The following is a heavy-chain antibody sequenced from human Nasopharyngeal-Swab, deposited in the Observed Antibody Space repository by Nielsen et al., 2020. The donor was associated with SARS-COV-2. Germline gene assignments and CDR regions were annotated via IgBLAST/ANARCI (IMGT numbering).Heavy chain of an antibody. V-gene: IGHV3-74*01. CDR1: GFIFSNHW. Sequence: GESLKISCAAPGFIFSNHWIHWVRQASGKGLVWVSRINSNGVVTGYADSVKGRFTVSRDNAKNTLYLQMSNVTVEDTGVYYCAREYGSGYSSNFDSWGQGTLVTVSS. J-gene: IGHJ4*02. CDR3: AREYGSGYSSNFDS. D-gene: IGHD3-3*01. CDR2: INSNGVVT.